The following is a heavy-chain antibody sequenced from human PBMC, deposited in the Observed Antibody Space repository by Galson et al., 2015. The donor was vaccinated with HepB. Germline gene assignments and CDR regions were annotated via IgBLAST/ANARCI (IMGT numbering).Heavy chain of an antibody. V-gene: IGHV1-3*01. CDR1: GYTFTSYA. CDR3: ARDGGIFGVVIMGDDAFDI. Sequence: QSGAEVKKPGESLKISCKASGYTFTSYAMHWVRQAPGQRLEWMGWINAGNGNTKYSQKFQGRVTITRDTSASTAYMELSSLRSEDTAVYYCARDGGIFGVVIMGDDAFDIWGQGTMVTVSS. CDR2: INAGNGNT. D-gene: IGHD3-3*01. J-gene: IGHJ3*02.